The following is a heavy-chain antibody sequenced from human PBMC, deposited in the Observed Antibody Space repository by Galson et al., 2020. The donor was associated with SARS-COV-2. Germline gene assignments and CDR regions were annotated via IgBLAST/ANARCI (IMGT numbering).Heavy chain of an antibody. Sequence: SETLSLTCSVSNGSISSDYWAWIRQTPGKGLEWIGFFHSDGSTNHNPSLKSRVTISVDTSKNWFSLKLSSLTAADTAVYFCARYTTSSVSFDYWGQGTLVTVSS. D-gene: IGHD6-6*01. J-gene: IGHJ4*02. V-gene: IGHV4-4*08. CDR1: NGSISSDY. CDR2: FHSDGST. CDR3: ARYTTSSVSFDY.